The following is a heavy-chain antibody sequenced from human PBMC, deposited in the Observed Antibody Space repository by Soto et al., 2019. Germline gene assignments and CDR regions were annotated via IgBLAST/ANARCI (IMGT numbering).Heavy chain of an antibody. Sequence: PGGSLRLSCAASGFTFSTYAMSWVRQAPGRGLEWVSGISASGSATYYADSVKGRFAVSRDKSRNTLYLQMNSLRPEDTAVYYCAIDDLLRYFDLGFDPWGQGTLVTVSS. CDR2: ISASGSAT. CDR1: GFTFSTYA. D-gene: IGHD3-9*01. J-gene: IGHJ5*02. V-gene: IGHV3-23*01. CDR3: AIDDLLRYFDLGFDP.